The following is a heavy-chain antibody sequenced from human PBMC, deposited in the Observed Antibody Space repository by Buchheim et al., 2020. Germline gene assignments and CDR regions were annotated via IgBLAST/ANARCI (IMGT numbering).Heavy chain of an antibody. D-gene: IGHD5-18*01. CDR3: AREEGYSYGNPFDY. Sequence: QVQLVESGGGVVQPGRSLRLSCAASGFTFSSYAMHWVRQAPGKGLEWVAVISYDGSNKYYADSVKGRFTISRDNSKNTLYLQMNSLRAEDTAVYYCAREEGYSYGNPFDYWGQGTL. V-gene: IGHV3-30-3*01. CDR1: GFTFSSYA. CDR2: ISYDGSNK. J-gene: IGHJ4*02.